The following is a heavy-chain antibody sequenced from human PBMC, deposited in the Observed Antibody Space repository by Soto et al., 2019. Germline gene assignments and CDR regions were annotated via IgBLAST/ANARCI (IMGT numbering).Heavy chain of an antibody. CDR1: GFTFSSYW. Sequence: GGSLRLSCAASGFTFSSYWMHWVRQAPGKGLVWVSRINSDGSSTSYADSVKGRFTISRDNAKNTLYLQMNSLRAEDTAVYYCASLFYGSGSYFSAAPWGQGTLVTVSS. V-gene: IGHV3-74*01. CDR3: ASLFYGSGSYFSAAP. CDR2: INSDGSST. D-gene: IGHD3-10*01. J-gene: IGHJ5*02.